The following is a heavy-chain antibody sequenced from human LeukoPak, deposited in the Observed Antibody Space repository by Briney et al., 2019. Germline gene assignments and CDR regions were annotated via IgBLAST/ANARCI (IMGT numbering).Heavy chain of an antibody. CDR1: SSSFNFYY. J-gene: IGHJ4*02. Sequence: SETLSLTCIVSSSSFNFYYWSWIRQPAGKGLEWIGRMHASGSTSYNPSLKSRLTMSIDTATTQFSLKLTSVTAADTAVYYCAGVQSVFVADQWVEGFLDYWGRGALVTVSS. D-gene: IGHD1-26*01. V-gene: IGHV4-4*07. CDR3: AGVQSVFVADQWVEGFLDY. CDR2: MHASGST.